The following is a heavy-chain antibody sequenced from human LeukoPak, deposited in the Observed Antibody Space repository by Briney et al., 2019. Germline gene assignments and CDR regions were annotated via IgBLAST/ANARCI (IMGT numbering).Heavy chain of an antibody. Sequence: GGSLRLSCAGSGFIFNNYAMHWVRQPPGKGLEWVSGISWNSGSIDYVDSVKGRFSISRDNAKNTLYLQMNSLRVEDTAVYYCARGRPHGNDYWGQGTLVTVSS. CDR3: ARGRPHGNDY. D-gene: IGHD4-23*01. V-gene: IGHV3-9*01. J-gene: IGHJ4*02. CDR2: ISWNSGSI. CDR1: GFIFNNYA.